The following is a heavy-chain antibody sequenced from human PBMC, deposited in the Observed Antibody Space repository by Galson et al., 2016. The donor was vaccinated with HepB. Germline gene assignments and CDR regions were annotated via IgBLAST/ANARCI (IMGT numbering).Heavy chain of an antibody. J-gene: IGHJ5*02. Sequence: SLRLSCAASGFTFSTFAMTWVRQAPGKGLEWVSGISTTGDRTYYKDSVKGRFTISRDNSKHTLYLQMNGLRAEDTAMYSRAKDFRGYLGGLSAAMYTWFDPWGQGTLVTVSS. CDR2: ISTTGDRT. CDR3: AKDFRGYLGGLSAAMYTWFDP. V-gene: IGHV3-23*01. CDR1: GFTFSTFA. D-gene: IGHD6-13*01.